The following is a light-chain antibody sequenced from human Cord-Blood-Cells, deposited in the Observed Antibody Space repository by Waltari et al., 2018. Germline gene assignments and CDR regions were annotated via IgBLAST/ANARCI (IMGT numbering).Light chain of an antibody. V-gene: IGLV2-14*03. CDR2: DVS. J-gene: IGLJ3*02. Sequence: QSALTQPASVSGSPGQSITISCTGTSSDVGGYNNVSWYQQHPGKAPELMIYDVSNRPSGVSNRFSVSKSGNTASRTISGLQAEDEADYYCSSYTSSSTLVFGGGTKLTVL. CDR1: SSDVGGYNN. CDR3: SSYTSSSTLV.